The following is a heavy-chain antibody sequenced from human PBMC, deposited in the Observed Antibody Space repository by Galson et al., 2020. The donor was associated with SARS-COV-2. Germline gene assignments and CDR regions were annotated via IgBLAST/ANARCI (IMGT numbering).Heavy chain of an antibody. V-gene: IGHV2-5*02. J-gene: IGHJ5*02. CDR3: AHIQDRRYYDILTGYYNLLGWFDP. CDR1: GFSLSTSGVG. D-gene: IGHD3-9*01. CDR2: IYWDDDK. Sequence: KMSGPTLVKPTQTLTLTCTFSGFSLSTSGVGVGWIRQPPGKALEWLALIYWDDDKRYSPSLKSRLTITKDTPKNQVVLTMTNMDPVDTATYYCAHIQDRRYYDILTGYYNLLGWFDPWGQGTLVTVSS.